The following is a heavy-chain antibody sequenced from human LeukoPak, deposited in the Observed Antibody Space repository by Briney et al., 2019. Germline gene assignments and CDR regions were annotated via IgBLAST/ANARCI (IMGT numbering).Heavy chain of an antibody. V-gene: IGHV4-30-2*01. CDR3: ARIRGMAWYFDL. J-gene: IGHJ2*01. Sequence: PSETLSLTCAVSGGSISSAGYSWGWIRQPPGKGLEWIGYIFHSGTTYYNPSLKSRVTISVDRSKNQLSLMVTAVTAADTAVYYCARIRGMAWYFDLWGRGTLVTVSS. D-gene: IGHD3-10*01. CDR2: IFHSGTT. CDR1: GGSISSAGYS.